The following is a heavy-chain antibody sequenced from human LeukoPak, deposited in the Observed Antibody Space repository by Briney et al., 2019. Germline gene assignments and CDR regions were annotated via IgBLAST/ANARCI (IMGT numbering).Heavy chain of an antibody. J-gene: IGHJ4*02. CDR1: GSSFSSYA. CDR2: ISGSGVTT. CDR3: ARVTSYSSGWYYFDY. D-gene: IGHD6-19*01. V-gene: IGHV3-23*01. Sequence: GGSLRLSCAASGSSFSSYAMTWVRQAPGKGLEWVSTISGSGVTTYYADSVKGRFTISRDNSKNTLYLQMNSLRAEDTAVYYCARVTSYSSGWYYFDYWGQGTLVTVSS.